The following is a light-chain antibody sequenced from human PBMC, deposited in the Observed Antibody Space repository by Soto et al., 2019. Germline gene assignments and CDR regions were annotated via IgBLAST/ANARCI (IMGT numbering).Light chain of an antibody. Sequence: AIRMTQSPSSLSASRGDRVTITCRASQGISSYLAWYQQKPGKAPNLLIYATSTLQSGVPSRFSGSGSGTDFTLTISCLQSEDSATYYCQQYYSYPRTFGQGTKVEIK. CDR1: QGISSY. V-gene: IGKV1-8*01. J-gene: IGKJ1*01. CDR2: ATS. CDR3: QQYYSYPRT.